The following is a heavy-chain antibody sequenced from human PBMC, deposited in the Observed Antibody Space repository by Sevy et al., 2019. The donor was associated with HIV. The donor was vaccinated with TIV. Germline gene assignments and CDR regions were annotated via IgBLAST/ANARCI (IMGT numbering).Heavy chain of an antibody. CDR3: AKGAYYDFWSGYYFPIDAFDI. J-gene: IGHJ3*02. CDR2: ISGSGGST. D-gene: IGHD3-3*01. CDR1: GFTFSSYA. V-gene: IGHV3-23*01. Sequence: GGSLRLSCAASGFTFSSYAMSWVRQAPGKGLEWVSAISGSGGSTYYADSVKGRFTISRDNSKNTLYLQMNSLRAEYTAEYYCAKGAYYDFWSGYYFPIDAFDIWGQGTMVTVSS.